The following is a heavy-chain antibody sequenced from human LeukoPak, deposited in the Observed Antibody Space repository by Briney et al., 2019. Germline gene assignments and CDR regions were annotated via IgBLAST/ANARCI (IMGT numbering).Heavy chain of an antibody. D-gene: IGHD1-1*01. CDR1: GGSFSAYY. CDR2: INPRGDT. V-gene: IGHV4-34*01. J-gene: IGHJ4*03. CDR3: ARGPTISETGYFDY. Sequence: PSETLSLTCAVYGGSFSAYYWSWIRQSPGKGLEWIAEINPRGDTNYNPSVKSRVSISVDTSKSQFSLKVTSLTAADTAVYYCARGPTISETGYFDYWGQGTLVTVSS.